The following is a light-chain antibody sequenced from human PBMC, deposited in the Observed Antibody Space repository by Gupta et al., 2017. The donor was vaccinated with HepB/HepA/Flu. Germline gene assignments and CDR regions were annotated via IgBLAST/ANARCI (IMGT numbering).Light chain of an antibody. J-gene: IGKJ1*01. V-gene: IGKV3-20*01. CDR3: QHHGSSPRT. Sequence: EIVLTQSPGNLSLFPGERAIFSCRASQSVSSSYLAWYQQKPGQAPRLLIYGASSRATGIPDRFSGSGSGTDFTLTISRLEPEDFAVYYCQHHGSSPRTFGQGTKVEIK. CDR2: GAS. CDR1: QSVSSSY.